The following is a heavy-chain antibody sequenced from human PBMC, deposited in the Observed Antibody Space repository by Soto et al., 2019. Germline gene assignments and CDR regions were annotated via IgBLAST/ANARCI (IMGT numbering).Heavy chain of an antibody. CDR1: GFTFSNYW. V-gene: IGHV3-74*01. D-gene: IGHD2-15*01. Sequence: GGSLRLSCAASGFTFSNYWMHWVRQAQGKGLVWISRMNSDGSNTVYADSVKGRFIISRDTAKNSLYLQMNSLRGEDTAVYYCARSMREVGGGHGFRDFYYYGMDVWGQGTTVTVSS. J-gene: IGHJ6*02. CDR2: MNSDGSNT. CDR3: ARSMREVGGGHGFRDFYYYGMDV.